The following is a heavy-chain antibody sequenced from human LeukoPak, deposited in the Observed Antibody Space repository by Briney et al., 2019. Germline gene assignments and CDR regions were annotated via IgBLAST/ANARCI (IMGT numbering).Heavy chain of an antibody. Sequence: KPSGTLSLTCTVSGGPVSSGSYYWSWIRQPPGKGLEWIGYIYYSGSTNYNPSLKSRVTISVDTSKNQFSLKLSSVTAADTAVYYCARGFGELLGGHYYYFGMDVWGQGTTVTVSS. CDR3: ARGFGELLGGHYYYFGMDV. D-gene: IGHD3-10*01. CDR2: IYYSGST. CDR1: GGPVSSGSYY. J-gene: IGHJ6*02. V-gene: IGHV4-61*01.